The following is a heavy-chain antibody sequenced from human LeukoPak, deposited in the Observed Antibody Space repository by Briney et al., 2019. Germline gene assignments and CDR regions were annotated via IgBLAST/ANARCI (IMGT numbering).Heavy chain of an antibody. Sequence: GGSLRLSCAASGFTFSSYAMSWVRQAPGKGLEWVANIKQDGSEKYYVDSVKGRFTISRDNAKNSLYLQMNSLRAEDMAVYYCAREAPHYDILTRGYGLDVWGQGTTVTVSS. D-gene: IGHD3-9*01. CDR3: AREAPHYDILTRGYGLDV. V-gene: IGHV3-7*01. J-gene: IGHJ6*02. CDR2: IKQDGSEK. CDR1: GFTFSSYA.